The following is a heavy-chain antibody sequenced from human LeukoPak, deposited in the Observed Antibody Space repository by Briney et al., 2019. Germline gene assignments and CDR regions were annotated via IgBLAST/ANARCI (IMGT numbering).Heavy chain of an antibody. CDR3: ARDSDYFDY. CDR1: GFTFSSYE. J-gene: IGHJ4*02. D-gene: IGHD1-26*01. CDR2: ISSSGSTI. V-gene: IGHV3-48*03. Sequence: GGSLRLSCAASGFTFSSYEMNWVRQAPGKGLEWVSHISSSGSTIYYADTVKGRFTISRDNAKNSLYLQMNSLRAEDTAVYYCARDSDYFDYWGQGTLVTVSS.